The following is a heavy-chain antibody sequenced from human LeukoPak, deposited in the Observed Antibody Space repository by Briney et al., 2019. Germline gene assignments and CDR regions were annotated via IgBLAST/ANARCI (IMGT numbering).Heavy chain of an antibody. V-gene: IGHV3-30*02. Sequence: GGSLRLSCAASGFTFSSYGMHWVRQAPAKGLEWVAFIRYDGSNKYYADSVKGRFTISRDNSKNTLYLQMNSLRAEDTAVYYCAKGQWLDLDYWGQGTLVTVSS. D-gene: IGHD6-19*01. J-gene: IGHJ4*02. CDR2: IRYDGSNK. CDR1: GFTFSSYG. CDR3: AKGQWLDLDY.